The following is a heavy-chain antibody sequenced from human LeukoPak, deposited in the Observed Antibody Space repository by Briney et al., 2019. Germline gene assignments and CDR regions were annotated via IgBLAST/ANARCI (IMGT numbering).Heavy chain of an antibody. D-gene: IGHD6-13*01. CDR1: GFTFSSYS. Sequence: GGSLRLSCAASGFTFSSYSMNWVRQAPGKGLEWVSSISSSSSYIYYADSVKGRFTISRDNAKNSLYLQMNSLRAEDTAVYYCARALYSSSWFSPDDYWGQGTLVTVSS. CDR2: ISSSSSYI. V-gene: IGHV3-21*01. CDR3: ARALYSSSWFSPDDY. J-gene: IGHJ4*02.